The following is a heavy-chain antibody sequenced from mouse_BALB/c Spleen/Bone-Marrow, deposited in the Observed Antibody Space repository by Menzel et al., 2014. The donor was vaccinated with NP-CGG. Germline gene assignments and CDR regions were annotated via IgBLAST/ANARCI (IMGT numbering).Heavy chain of an antibody. CDR3: ARPLYDGYYVAY. V-gene: IGHV5-12*02. J-gene: IGHJ3*01. Sequence: EVQGVESGGGLVQPGGSLKLSCATSGFTFSDYYMYWVRQTPEKSLEWVAYISNGGGSTYYPDTVKGRFTITRDNAKNTLYLQMSRLKSEDTAMYYCARPLYDGYYVAYWGQGTLVTVSA. CDR1: GFTFSDYY. D-gene: IGHD2-3*01. CDR2: ISNGGGST.